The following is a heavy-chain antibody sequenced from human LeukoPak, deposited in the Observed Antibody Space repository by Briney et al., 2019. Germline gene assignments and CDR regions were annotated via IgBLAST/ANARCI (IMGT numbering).Heavy chain of an antibody. Sequence: GGSLRLSCAASGFTFSSYAMHWVRQAPGKGLEYVSAISSNGGSTYYANSVKGRFTIPRDNSKNTLYLQMGSLRAEDMAVYYCARGVGAFSNWFDPWGQGTLVTVSS. CDR3: ARGVGAFSNWFDP. CDR2: ISSNGGST. J-gene: IGHJ5*02. CDR1: GFTFSSYA. V-gene: IGHV3-64*01. D-gene: IGHD1-26*01.